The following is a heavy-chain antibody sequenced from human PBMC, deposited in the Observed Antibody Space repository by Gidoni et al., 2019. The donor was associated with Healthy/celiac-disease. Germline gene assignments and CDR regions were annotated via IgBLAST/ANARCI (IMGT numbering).Heavy chain of an antibody. D-gene: IGHD4-4*01. CDR2: MNPNSGNT. V-gene: IGHV1-8*01. CDR1: AYTFTSYA. J-gene: IGHJ6*02. CDR3: ASASDDYSNYGMDV. Sequence: QVQLVQSGAEVKKPGASVKLSCKASAYTFTSYAINWVRQATGQGLEWMGWMNPNSGNTGYAQKFKGRVTMTRNTSISTAYMELSSLRSEDTAVYYCASASDDYSNYGMDVWGQGTTVTVSS.